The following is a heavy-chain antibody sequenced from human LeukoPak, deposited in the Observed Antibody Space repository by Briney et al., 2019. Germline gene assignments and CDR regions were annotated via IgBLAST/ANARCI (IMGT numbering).Heavy chain of an antibody. V-gene: IGHV3-20*04. CDR3: AGGLKNYYDSSGYYQNAFDI. CDR2: INWNGGST. CDR1: GFTFDDYG. D-gene: IGHD3-22*01. J-gene: IGHJ3*02. Sequence: GGSLRLSCAASGFTFDDYGMSWVRQAPGKGLEWVSGINWNGGSTGYADSVKGRFTISRDNARNSLYLQMNSLRAEDTALYYCAGGLKNYYDSSGYYQNAFDIWGQWTMVTVSS.